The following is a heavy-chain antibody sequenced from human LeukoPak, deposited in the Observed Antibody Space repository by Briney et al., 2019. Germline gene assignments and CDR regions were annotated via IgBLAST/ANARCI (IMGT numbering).Heavy chain of an antibody. V-gene: IGHV3-43*02. Sequence: GGSLRLSCAASGFTFDDYAMHWVRQAPGKGLEWVSLISGDGGSTYYADSVKGRFTISRDNSKNSLYLQMNSLRTEDTALYYCAKDMGGSGTAAYYGMDVWGQGTTDTVSS. CDR2: ISGDGGST. CDR1: GFTFDDYA. D-gene: IGHD3-10*01. J-gene: IGHJ6*02. CDR3: AKDMGGSGTAAYYGMDV.